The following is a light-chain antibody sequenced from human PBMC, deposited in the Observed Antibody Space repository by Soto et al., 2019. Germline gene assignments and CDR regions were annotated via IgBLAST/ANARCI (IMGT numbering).Light chain of an antibody. CDR1: QDIRND. CDR3: LQDYIFSLT. V-gene: IGKV1-6*02. CDR2: AAS. Sequence: AIQMTQSPSSLSASVGDRVTITCRASQDIRNDLAWYQQKPGTAPKLLIHAASTLQSGVPSRFSGSGSGTDFPLTLSSLQPEDFANYFCLQDYIFSLTFRQGTQVVLK. J-gene: IGKJ1*01.